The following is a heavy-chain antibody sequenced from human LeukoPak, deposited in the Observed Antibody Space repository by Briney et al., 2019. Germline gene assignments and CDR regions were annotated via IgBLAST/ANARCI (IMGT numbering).Heavy chain of an antibody. D-gene: IGHD3-22*01. Sequence: GASVKVSCKAFGYTFTGFYIHWVRQGPGQGLEWMGWINPNSGGTNYAQKFQGRVTMTRDTSISTAYMELSRLRSDDTAVYYCARDYYDSSGYYLSYYFDYWGQGTLVTVSS. CDR2: INPNSGGT. CDR3: ARDYYDSSGYYLSYYFDY. CDR1: GYTFTGFY. V-gene: IGHV1-2*02. J-gene: IGHJ4*02.